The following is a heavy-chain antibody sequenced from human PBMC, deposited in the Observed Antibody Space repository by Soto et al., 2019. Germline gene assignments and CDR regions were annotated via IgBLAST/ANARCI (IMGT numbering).Heavy chain of an antibody. Sequence: EVQLLESGGGLVQPGGSLRLSCAASGFTFRSYAMSWVRQAPGKGLEWVSAISGSGGSTYYADSVKGRFTISRDNSKNTLYLQMNSLRADDTAVYYCAKNRMVRGVYLAYWGQGTLVTVSS. D-gene: IGHD3-10*01. V-gene: IGHV3-23*01. CDR3: AKNRMVRGVYLAY. CDR2: ISGSGGST. CDR1: GFTFRSYA. J-gene: IGHJ4*02.